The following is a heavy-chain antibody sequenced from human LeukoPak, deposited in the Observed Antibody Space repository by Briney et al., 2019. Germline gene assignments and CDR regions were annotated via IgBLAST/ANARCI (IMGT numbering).Heavy chain of an antibody. D-gene: IGHD3-16*02. CDR2: INPNSGGT. V-gene: IGHV1-2*02. CDR3: ARGVRVGELSTWYYFDY. Sequence: ASVKVSCKASGYTFTAYYIHWVRQAPGQGLGWMGWINPNSGGTNYAQIFQGRVTLTRDTSISTAYMELSRLRSDDTAVYYCARGVRVGELSTWYYFDYWGQGTLVTVSS. J-gene: IGHJ4*02. CDR1: GYTFTAYY.